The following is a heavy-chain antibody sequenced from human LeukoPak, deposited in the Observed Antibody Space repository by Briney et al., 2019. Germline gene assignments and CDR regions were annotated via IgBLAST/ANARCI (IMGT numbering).Heavy chain of an antibody. Sequence: GASVKVSCKASGYTLGDFHIQWVRQAPGHGLEWMGTLNPHSGATHYAQKFRGRVTMTRDTSVNTAYMELNMLTSDDTAVYYCARDPAYDSSGDPISNPWAPGPLVAASS. V-gene: IGHV1-2*02. D-gene: IGHD3-22*01. CDR2: LNPHSGAT. J-gene: IGHJ5*02. CDR3: ARDPAYDSSGDPISNP. CDR1: GYTLGDFH.